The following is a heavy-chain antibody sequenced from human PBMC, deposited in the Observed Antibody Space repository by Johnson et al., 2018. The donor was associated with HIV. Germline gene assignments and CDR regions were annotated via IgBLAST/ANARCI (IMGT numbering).Heavy chain of an antibody. D-gene: IGHD1-26*01. J-gene: IGHJ3*02. CDR2: IHSGDTT. Sequence: VQLVESGGGLVQPGGSLRLSCAASGFTVSTNYMGWVRQAPGQGLEWVSVIHSGDTTYYADSVKGRFTISRDHSKNSLYLQMNSLRAEDTALYYCARGRPWGWELRRDAFDIWGQGTMVTVSS. V-gene: IGHV3-66*01. CDR1: GFTVSTNY. CDR3: ARGRPWGWELRRDAFDI.